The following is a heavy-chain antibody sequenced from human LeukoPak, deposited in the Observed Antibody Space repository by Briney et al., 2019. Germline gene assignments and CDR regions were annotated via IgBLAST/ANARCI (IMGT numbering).Heavy chain of an antibody. CDR3: ARGEGPYSSSSGPAPFDY. CDR2: INPNSGGT. J-gene: IGHJ4*02. V-gene: IGHV1-2*02. D-gene: IGHD6-6*01. CDR1: GYTFTGYY. Sequence: ASVKVSCKASGYTFTGYYMHWVRQAPGQGLEWMGWINPNSGGTNYAQKFQGRVTMTRDTSISTAYMELSRLRSDDTAVYYCARGEGPYSSSSGPAPFDYWGQGTLVTVSS.